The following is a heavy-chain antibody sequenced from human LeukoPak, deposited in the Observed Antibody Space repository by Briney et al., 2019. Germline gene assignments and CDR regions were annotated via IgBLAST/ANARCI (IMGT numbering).Heavy chain of an antibody. CDR2: INSDGSWT. J-gene: IGHJ4*02. CDR1: GNYW. Sequence: GGSLRLSCAASGNYWMHWVRQAPGKGLVWVSHINSDGSWTSYADSVKGRFTISKDNAKNTVYLQMNSLRAEDTAVYYCAASGWYEEYYFDYWGQGTLVTVSS. CDR3: AASGWYEEYYFDY. V-gene: IGHV3-74*01. D-gene: IGHD6-19*01.